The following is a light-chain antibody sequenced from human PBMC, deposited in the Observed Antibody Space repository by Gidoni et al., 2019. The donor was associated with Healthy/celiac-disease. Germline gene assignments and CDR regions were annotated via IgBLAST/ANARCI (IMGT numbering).Light chain of an antibody. J-gene: IGKJ1*01. V-gene: IGKV2-30*01. CDR1: QSLVYSDGNTY. CDR3: RQGTHWQWT. Sequence: DVVMTQSPLSLPVTLGQPASISCRSSQSLVYSDGNTYLNWFKQRPGQSPRRLIYKVSNRDSGVPDRFSGSGSGTDFTLKISRVEAEDVGVYYCRQGTHWQWTFGQGTKVEIK. CDR2: KVS.